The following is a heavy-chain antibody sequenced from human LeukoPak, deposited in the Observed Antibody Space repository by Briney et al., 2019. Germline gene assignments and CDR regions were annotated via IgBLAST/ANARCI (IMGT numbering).Heavy chain of an antibody. V-gene: IGHV4-59*08. Sequence: SETLSLTCTVSGGSIRSYYWSWIRQPPGKGLEWIGYIFYAGSTTYNPSLKSRVTISIDTSKNQFSLRLNSVTDADTAVYYCASGDRGYSYGPLDYWGQGTLVTVSS. J-gene: IGHJ4*02. D-gene: IGHD5-18*01. CDR2: IFYAGST. CDR3: ASGDRGYSYGPLDY. CDR1: GGSIRSYY.